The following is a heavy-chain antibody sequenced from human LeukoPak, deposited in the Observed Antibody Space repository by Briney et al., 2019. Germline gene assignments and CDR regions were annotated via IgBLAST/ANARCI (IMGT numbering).Heavy chain of an antibody. D-gene: IGHD3-22*01. J-gene: IGHJ3*02. Sequence: PSETLSLTCAVYGGSFSGYYWSWIRQPPGKGLEWIGEINHSGSTNYNPSLKSRVTISVDTSKNQFSLKLSSVTAADTAVYYCARGRRYYDSSARGDAFDIWGQGTMVTVSS. CDR1: GGSFSGYY. V-gene: IGHV4-34*01. CDR3: ARGRRYYDSSARGDAFDI. CDR2: INHSGST.